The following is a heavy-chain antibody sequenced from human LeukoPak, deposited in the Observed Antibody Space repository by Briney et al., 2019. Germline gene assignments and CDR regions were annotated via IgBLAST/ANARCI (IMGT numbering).Heavy chain of an antibody. D-gene: IGHD2-15*01. V-gene: IGHV1-2*06. Sequence: ASVKVSCKASGYTFTGYYMHWVRQAPGQGLEWMGRINPNSGGTNYAQKFQGRVTMTRDTPISTAYMELSRLRSDDTAVYYCARGYCSGGSCYSVDYWGQGTLVTVSS. CDR3: ARGYCSGGSCYSVDY. CDR1: GYTFTGYY. J-gene: IGHJ4*02. CDR2: INPNSGGT.